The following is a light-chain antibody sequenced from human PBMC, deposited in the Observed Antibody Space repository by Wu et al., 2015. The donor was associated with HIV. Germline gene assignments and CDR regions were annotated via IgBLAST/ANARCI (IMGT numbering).Light chain of an antibody. CDR2: KAS. CDR3: QQYNSYPGT. CDR1: QSISSW. V-gene: IGKV1-5*03. Sequence: DIQMTQSPSTLSASVGDRVTITCRASQSISSWLAWYQQKPGKAPKLLIYKASSLESGVPSRFSGSGSGTEFTLTISSLQPDDFATYYCQQYNSYPGTFGQGDQGGNQT. J-gene: IGKJ1*01.